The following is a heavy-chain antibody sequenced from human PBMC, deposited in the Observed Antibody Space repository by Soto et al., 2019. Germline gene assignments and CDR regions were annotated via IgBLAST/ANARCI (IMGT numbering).Heavy chain of an antibody. D-gene: IGHD6-19*01. CDR2: INPNGGGT. V-gene: IGHV1-2*04. CDR1: GYTFTGYY. CDR3: ARGLVAGSIRWFDP. J-gene: IGHJ5*02. Sequence: QVQLVQSGAEVKKPGASVKVSCKASGYTFTGYYMHWVRQAPGQGLEWMGWINPNGGGTNYAQKFQGWVTMTRDTSISTAYMELSRLRSDDTAVYYCARGLVAGSIRWFDPWGQGTLVTVSS.